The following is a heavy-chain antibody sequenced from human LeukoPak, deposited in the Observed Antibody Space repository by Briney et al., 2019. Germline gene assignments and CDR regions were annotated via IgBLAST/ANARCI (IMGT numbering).Heavy chain of an antibody. J-gene: IGHJ4*02. CDR2: ISDSGGAI. V-gene: IGHV3-23*01. CDR1: GFTFSTYA. D-gene: IGHD3-3*02. CDR3: ARIGSVAFTDY. Sequence: PGGSLRLSCAASGFTFSTYALNWVRQAPGKGLEWVSAISDSGGAIFYADSVKGRFTMSRDNSKNSLFLQMNSLRAEDTALYYCARIGSVAFTDYWGQGTLVTVSS.